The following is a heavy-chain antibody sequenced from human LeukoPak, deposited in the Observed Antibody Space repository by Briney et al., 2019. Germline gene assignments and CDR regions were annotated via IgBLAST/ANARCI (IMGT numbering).Heavy chain of an antibody. CDR2: IYYSGST. D-gene: IGHD6-13*01. CDR3: ARVYSSSWRVGLFDY. Sequence: SETLSLTCTVSGGSISSYYWSWIRQPPGKGLEWIGYIYYSGSTNYNPSLKSRVTISVDTSKNQFSLKLSSVTAADTAVYYCARVYSSSWRVGLFDYWGQGTLVTVSS. CDR1: GGSISSYY. V-gene: IGHV4-59*01. J-gene: IGHJ4*02.